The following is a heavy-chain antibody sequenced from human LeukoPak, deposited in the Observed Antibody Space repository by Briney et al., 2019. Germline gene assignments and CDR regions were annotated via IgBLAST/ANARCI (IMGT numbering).Heavy chain of an antibody. CDR2: ISTYNGNT. V-gene: IGHV1-18*01. CDR3: ARGSRLYYYDSSGYYYTDY. Sequence: GASVKVSCKASGYTFTNYGISWVRQAPGQGLEWMGWISTYNGNTNYAQKLQGRVTMTTDTSTSTAYMELRSLRSDDTAVYYCARGSRLYYYDSSGYYYTDYWGQGTLVTVSS. J-gene: IGHJ4*02. CDR1: GYTFTNYG. D-gene: IGHD3-22*01.